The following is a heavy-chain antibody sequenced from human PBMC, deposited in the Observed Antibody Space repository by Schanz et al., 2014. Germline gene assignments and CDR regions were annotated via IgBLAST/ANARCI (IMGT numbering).Heavy chain of an antibody. V-gene: IGHV3-30-3*01. CDR2: ISYDGRNK. J-gene: IGHJ4*02. CDR3: ARDRGYCSGGSCLTFDY. CDR1: GFTFSSYA. D-gene: IGHD2-15*01. Sequence: QVQLVESGGGVVQPGRSLRLSCAASGFTFSSYAMHWVRQAPGKGLERVAVISYDGRNKYYADSVKGRFTISRDNSKNTLYLQMNTLRAEDTAVYYCARDRGYCSGGSCLTFDYWGQGTLVTVSS.